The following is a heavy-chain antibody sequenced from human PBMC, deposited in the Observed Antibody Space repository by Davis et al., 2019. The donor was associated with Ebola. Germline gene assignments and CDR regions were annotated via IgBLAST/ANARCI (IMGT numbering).Heavy chain of an antibody. D-gene: IGHD5-24*01. CDR1: GGSISSGDYY. Sequence: SETLSLTCTVSGGSISSGDYYWSWIRQPPGKGLEWIGSIYYSGSTYYNPSLKSRVTISVDTSKNQFSLKLSSVTAADTAVYYCARGLVATIFHPFDYWGQGTLVTVSS. CDR2: IYYSGST. V-gene: IGHV4-30-4*01. J-gene: IGHJ4*02. CDR3: ARGLVATIFHPFDY.